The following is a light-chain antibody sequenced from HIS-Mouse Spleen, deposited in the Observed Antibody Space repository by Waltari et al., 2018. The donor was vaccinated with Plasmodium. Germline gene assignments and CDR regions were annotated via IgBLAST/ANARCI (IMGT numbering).Light chain of an antibody. J-gene: IGLJ3*02. CDR1: ALPKQY. CDR2: KDS. V-gene: IGLV3-25*03. Sequence: SYELTQPPSVSVSPGQTARITCSGDALPKQYAYWYQQKPGQAPVMLIDKDSERPSGIPERFCGARSGTTVTLTISGVQAEDEADYYCQSADSSGTPNWVFGGGTKLTVL. CDR3: QSADSSGTPNWV.